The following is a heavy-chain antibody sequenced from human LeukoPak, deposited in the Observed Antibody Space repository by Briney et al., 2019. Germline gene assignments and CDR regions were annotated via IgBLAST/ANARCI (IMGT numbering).Heavy chain of an antibody. CDR1: GVSFSSYA. CDR3: AREPVEMAHFDY. V-gene: IGHV3-30-3*01. J-gene: IGHJ4*02. Sequence: GGALRLSCAASGVSFSSYAMHWVRQAPGKGLEWVAVISYDGSNKYYADSEKRRSTSAKDNSKHTLHLQINGLRAEDTAVYYSAREPVEMAHFDYWGQGPLVTVSS. CDR2: ISYDGSNK. D-gene: IGHD5-24*01.